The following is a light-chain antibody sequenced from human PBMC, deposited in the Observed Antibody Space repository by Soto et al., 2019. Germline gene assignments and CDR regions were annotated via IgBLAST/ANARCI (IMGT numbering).Light chain of an antibody. CDR3: FSFTTDWTHV. V-gene: IGLV2-14*01. Sequence: QSVLTQPASVSGSPGQSITISCIGSSSDIGAYNYVSWFQQYPGKAPKLIISEVSNRPSGVSSRFSGSKSGTAASLTISGLQTEDEADYFCFSFTTDWTHVFGTGTKVTVL. J-gene: IGLJ1*01. CDR2: EVS. CDR1: SSDIGAYNY.